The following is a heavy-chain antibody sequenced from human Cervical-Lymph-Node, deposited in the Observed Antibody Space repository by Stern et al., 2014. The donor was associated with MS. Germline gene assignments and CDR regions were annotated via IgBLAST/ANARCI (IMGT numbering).Heavy chain of an antibody. V-gene: IGHV3-30*04. D-gene: IGHD1-26*01. CDR3: ARGRAIVGLDY. Sequence: VQLGESGGGVVQPGRSLRLSCAASGFTFSSYAMYWVRQAPGKGLEWVTVISYDGGTKYYADSVKGRFTVSRDNSKSTFDLQMSSLRPEDTAVYYCARGRAIVGLDYWGQGTLVTVSS. J-gene: IGHJ4*02. CDR2: ISYDGGTK. CDR1: GFTFSSYA.